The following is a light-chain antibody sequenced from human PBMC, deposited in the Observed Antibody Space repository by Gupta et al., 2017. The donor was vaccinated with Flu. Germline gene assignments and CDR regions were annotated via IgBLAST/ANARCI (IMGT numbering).Light chain of an antibody. Sequence: PSSLSASVGDRVTITCQASQEINYYLNWYQQKPGKAPTLLIYETSKLETGVPSRFSGSGSGTDFTLTISSLQPEEIAAYYGQQGHDLPHTFGQGTLMEI. J-gene: IGKJ5*01. CDR2: ETS. V-gene: IGKV1-33*01. CDR3: QQGHDLPHT. CDR1: QEINYY.